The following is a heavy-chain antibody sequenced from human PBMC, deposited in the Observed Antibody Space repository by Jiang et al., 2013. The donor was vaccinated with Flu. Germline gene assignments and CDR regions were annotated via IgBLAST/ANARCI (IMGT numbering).Heavy chain of an antibody. Sequence: KKPGASVRVSCKTSGFSFTTYHIHWVRQAPGQSLEWMGWVHSGSGDTIYSQKFQDRVTFTRDTSATTAYMEVRSLRSEDTAIYYCAAFPYVSAGTSHWGQGTLITVSS. CDR1: GFSFTTYH. V-gene: IGHV1-3*01. J-gene: IGHJ4*02. CDR3: AAFPYVSAGTSH. D-gene: IGHD1-7*01. CDR2: VHSGSGDT.